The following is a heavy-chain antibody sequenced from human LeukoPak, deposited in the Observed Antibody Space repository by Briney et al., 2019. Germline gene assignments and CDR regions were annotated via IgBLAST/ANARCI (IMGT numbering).Heavy chain of an antibody. CDR3: AREGGYQYYYAMDV. D-gene: IGHD3-16*01. V-gene: IGHV1-8*01. J-gene: IGHJ6*02. CDR1: GYTFTSYD. CDR2: MNPNSGNT. Sequence: ASVKVSCKASGYTFTSYDINWVRQATGRGLEWMGWMNPNSGNTGYAQKFQGRVTMTRNTSISTAYMELSSLRSEDTAVYYCAREGGYQYYYAMDVWGQGTTVTVSS.